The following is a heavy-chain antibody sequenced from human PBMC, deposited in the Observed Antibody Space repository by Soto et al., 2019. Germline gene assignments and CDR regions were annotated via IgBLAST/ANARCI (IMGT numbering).Heavy chain of an antibody. CDR3: ARGGAHPDYYYYGMDV. J-gene: IGHJ6*02. CDR1: GFTSSGYD. CDR2: IGTAGDT. Sequence: GGSLRLSCAASGFTSSGYDMHWVRRATGKGLEWVSAIGTAGDTYYPGSVKGRFTISRENAKNSLYLQMNSLRAGDTAVYYCARGGAHPDYYYYGMDVWGQGTTVTVSS. V-gene: IGHV3-13*01.